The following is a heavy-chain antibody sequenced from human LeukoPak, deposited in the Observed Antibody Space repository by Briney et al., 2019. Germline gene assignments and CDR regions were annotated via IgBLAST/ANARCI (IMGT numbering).Heavy chain of an antibody. CDR2: ISGSGVGT. D-gene: IGHD4-17*01. CDR3: AQDPNGDYVGAFDS. CDR1: GFTFSSYT. Sequence: GGSLRLSCAASGFTFSSYTMNWVRQAPGKGLEWVSAISGSGVGTYYADSVKGRFTISRDNSWNTLYLQMSSLRVEDTAVYYCAQDPNGDYVGAFDSWGQGTMVTVSS. V-gene: IGHV3-23*01. J-gene: IGHJ3*02.